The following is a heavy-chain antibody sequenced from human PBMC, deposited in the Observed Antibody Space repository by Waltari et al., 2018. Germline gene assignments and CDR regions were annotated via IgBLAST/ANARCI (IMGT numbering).Heavy chain of an antibody. Sequence: QVQLQESGPGLVRPSETLSLTCTVSGGSISSYSWSWIRQPAGKGREWIGRIYTSGSTYNTPSLKSRVTMSVDTSKNQFSLKLSSVTAADTAVYYCAREEQQLVLFGDWGQGTLVTVSS. D-gene: IGHD6-13*01. J-gene: IGHJ4*02. CDR1: GGSISSYS. CDR3: AREEQQLVLFGD. V-gene: IGHV4-4*07. CDR2: IYTSGST.